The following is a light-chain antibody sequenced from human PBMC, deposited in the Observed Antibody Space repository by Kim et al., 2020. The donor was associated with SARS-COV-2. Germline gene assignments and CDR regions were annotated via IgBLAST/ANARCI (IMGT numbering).Light chain of an antibody. V-gene: IGLV3-25*03. CDR3: QSADNSDTWV. CDR1: ALPKQD. CDR2: KDT. J-gene: IGLJ3*02. Sequence: SQGKRSMITWPGEALPKQDAYWIHQQPGQGQIQVIYKDTKRPSEIPERFSGYNSGTTVKLTISEVQAEDEADYYCQSADNSDTWVFGGGTKLTVL.